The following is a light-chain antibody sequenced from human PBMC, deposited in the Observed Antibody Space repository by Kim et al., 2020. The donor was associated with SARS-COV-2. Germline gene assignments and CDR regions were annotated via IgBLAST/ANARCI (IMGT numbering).Light chain of an antibody. Sequence: SLSPGERATLSCSASQSVSSYLAWYQQKPGQAPRLLIYDASNRATGIPARFSGSGSGTDFTLTISSLEPEDFAVYYCQQRSNWWTFGQGTKVDIK. J-gene: IGKJ1*01. V-gene: IGKV3-11*01. CDR3: QQRSNWWT. CDR2: DAS. CDR1: QSVSSY.